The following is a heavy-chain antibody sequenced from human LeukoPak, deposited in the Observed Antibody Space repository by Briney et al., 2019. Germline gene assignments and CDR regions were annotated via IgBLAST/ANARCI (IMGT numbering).Heavy chain of an antibody. CDR3: ARAHIQDYTIVGLVDH. CDR1: GFTFSDYS. J-gene: IGHJ5*02. CDR2: ISSRSTYA. D-gene: IGHD1-26*01. Sequence: GGSLRLSCAASGFTFSDYSMNWVRQAPGQGLEWVSSISSRSTYAYYADAVRGRFTISRDSAKNSLFLQMDNLRVEDTAVYYCARAHIQDYTIVGLVDHWGQGTLVTVSS. V-gene: IGHV3-21*01.